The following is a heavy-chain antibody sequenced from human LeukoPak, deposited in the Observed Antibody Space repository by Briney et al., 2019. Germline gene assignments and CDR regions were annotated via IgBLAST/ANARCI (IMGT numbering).Heavy chain of an antibody. D-gene: IGHD6-19*01. J-gene: IGHJ5*02. V-gene: IGHV3-53*01. CDR3: AGDTHSSSWYDH. CDR2: IYSDGNT. Sequence: GGSLRLSCEVSGFTVSSIYMSWVRQAPGKGLEWVSFIYSDGNTYYADSVKGRFTLSRDSSRNTLYLQMNSLRVDDTAVYYCAGDTHSSSWYDHWGQGTLVTVSS. CDR1: GFTVSSIY.